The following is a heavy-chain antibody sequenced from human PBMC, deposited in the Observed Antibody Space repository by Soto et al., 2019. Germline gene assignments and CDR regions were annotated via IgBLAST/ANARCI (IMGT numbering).Heavy chain of an antibody. V-gene: IGHV4-59*01. CDR1: GGSISSYY. CDR2: IYYSGST. Sequence: SETLYLTSTVSGGSISSYYWSWVRQPPGKGLEWIGYIYYSGSTNYNPSLKSRVTMSVDTSKKQFSLKLGSVTAADTAVYYCARWPPLKPPAPLDYSAQGSLVTVSS. J-gene: IGHJ4*02. D-gene: IGHD2-2*01. CDR3: ARWPPLKPPAPLDY.